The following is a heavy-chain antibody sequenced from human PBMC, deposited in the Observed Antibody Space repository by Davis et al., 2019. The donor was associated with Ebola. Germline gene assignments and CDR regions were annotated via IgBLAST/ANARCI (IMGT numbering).Heavy chain of an antibody. CDR2: IYYSGST. CDR1: GGSISSSSYY. V-gene: IGHV4-39*01. Sequence: MPGGSLRPSCTVPGGSISSSSYYWGWIRQPPGKGLEWIGSIYYSGSTYYNPSLKSRVTISVDTSKNQFSLKLSSVTAADTAVYYCASLLEVVDYWGQGNLVTVSS. D-gene: IGHD3-3*01. J-gene: IGHJ4*02. CDR3: ASLLEVVDY.